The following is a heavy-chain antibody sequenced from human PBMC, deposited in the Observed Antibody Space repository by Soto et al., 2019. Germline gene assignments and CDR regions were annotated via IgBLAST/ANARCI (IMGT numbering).Heavy chain of an antibody. Sequence: QITLKESGPTLVKPTQTLTLTCTFSGFSLSTTGVGVGWIRQPPGKALDWLALIYWDDDKRYSPSLKIRLTVTKDESKDQVVLTMTSMHPIDTATYYCVHANLVTTGGDYWGQGTLVTVSS. CDR1: GFSLSTTGVG. J-gene: IGHJ4*02. D-gene: IGHD4-17*01. CDR3: VHANLVTTGGDY. CDR2: IYWDDDK. V-gene: IGHV2-5*02.